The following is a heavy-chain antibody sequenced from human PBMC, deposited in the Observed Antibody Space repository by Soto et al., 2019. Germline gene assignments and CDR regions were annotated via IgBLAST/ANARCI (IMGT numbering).Heavy chain of an antibody. CDR2: LKTRSYNYAT. J-gene: IGHJ4*02. CDR3: SRLWAGGDDRDSPPYYLDS. D-gene: IGHD3-16*01. Sequence: EVQLVESGGGLVQPGGSVIISCAASGFTFSGSAIHWVRQASGKGLEWLGRLKTRSYNYATAYTASLKGRFTISRDDSQNTAYLKINSLKTEDTAVYFCSRLWAGGDDRDSPPYYLDSWGQGTLVTVSS. V-gene: IGHV3-73*02. CDR1: GFTFSGSA.